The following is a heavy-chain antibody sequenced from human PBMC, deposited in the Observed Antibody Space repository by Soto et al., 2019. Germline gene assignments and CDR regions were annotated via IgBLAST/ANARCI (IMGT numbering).Heavy chain of an antibody. J-gene: IGHJ6*02. CDR2: ISYDGSNK. Sequence: GGSLRLSCAASGFTFSSYAMHWVRQAPGKGLEWVAVISYDGSNKYYADSVKGRFTISRDNSKNTLYLQMNSLRAEDTAVYYCARDLWFGELSGYYYYYGMDVWGQGTTVTVS. D-gene: IGHD3-10*01. CDR3: ARDLWFGELSGYYYYYGMDV. CDR1: GFTFSSYA. V-gene: IGHV3-30-3*01.